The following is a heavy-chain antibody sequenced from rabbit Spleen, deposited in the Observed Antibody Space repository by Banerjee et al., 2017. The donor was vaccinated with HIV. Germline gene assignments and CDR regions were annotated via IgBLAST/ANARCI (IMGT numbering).Heavy chain of an antibody. CDR3: ARNYVNAFDP. CDR1: GFSFSSNW. J-gene: IGHJ2*01. D-gene: IGHD1-1*01. CDR2: IDTNDGDT. Sequence: QSLEESGGDLVKPGPSLTLTCTASGFSFSSNWICWVRLAPGKGLEWIACIDTNDGDTDYANWPKGRFTISKSSSTTVTLQMTSLTAADTATYFCARNYVNAFDPWGPGTLVTVS. V-gene: IGHV1S40*01.